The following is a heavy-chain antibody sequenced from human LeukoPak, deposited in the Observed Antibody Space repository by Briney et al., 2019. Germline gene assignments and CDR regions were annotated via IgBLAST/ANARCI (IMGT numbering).Heavy chain of an antibody. CDR2: INPNSGGT. J-gene: IGHJ4*02. CDR3: ARELPDLSGYQPTIDY. D-gene: IGHD3-22*01. CDR1: GYTLTGYY. Sequence: VASVKVSCKASGYTLTGYYMHWVRQAPGQGLEWMGWINPNSGGTNYAQKFQGRVTMTRDTSISTAYMELSRLRSDDTAVYYCARELPDLSGYQPTIDYWGQGTLVTVSS. V-gene: IGHV1-2*02.